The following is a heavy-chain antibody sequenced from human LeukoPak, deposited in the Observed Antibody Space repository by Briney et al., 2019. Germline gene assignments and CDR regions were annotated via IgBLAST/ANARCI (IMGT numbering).Heavy chain of an antibody. V-gene: IGHV1-69*13. D-gene: IGHD2-2*03. Sequence: ASVKVSCKASGGTFSSYAISWVRQAPGQGLEWMGGIIPIFGTANYAQKLQGRVTITADESTSTAYMELSSLRSEDTAVYYCASFKEVGYYFDYWGQGTLVTVSS. CDR3: ASFKEVGYYFDY. CDR2: IIPIFGTA. CDR1: GGTFSSYA. J-gene: IGHJ4*02.